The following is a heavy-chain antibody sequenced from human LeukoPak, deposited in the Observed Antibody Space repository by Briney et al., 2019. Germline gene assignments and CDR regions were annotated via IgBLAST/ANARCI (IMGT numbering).Heavy chain of an antibody. V-gene: IGHV4-30-2*01. CDR2: IYHSGST. CDR3: ARPSRSQWLGRSDAFDI. CDR1: GGSISSGGYS. Sequence: SETLSLTCAVSGGSISSGGYSWSWIRQPPGKGLEWIGYIYHSGSTYYNPSLKSRVTISVDRSKNQFSLKLSSVTAADTAVYYCARPSRSQWLGRSDAFDIWGQGTMVTVSS. J-gene: IGHJ3*02. D-gene: IGHD6-19*01.